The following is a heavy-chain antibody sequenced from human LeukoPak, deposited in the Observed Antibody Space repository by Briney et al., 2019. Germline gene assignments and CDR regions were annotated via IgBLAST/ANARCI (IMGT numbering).Heavy chain of an antibody. V-gene: IGHV4-34*01. J-gene: IGHJ4*02. D-gene: IGHD6-19*01. Sequence: GSLRLSCAASGFPFSSHVLSWVRQPPGKGLEWIGEINHSGSTNYNPSLKSRVTISVDTSKNQFSLKLSSVTAADTAVYYCARGGPGAVADYWGQGTLVTVSS. CDR1: GFPFSSHV. CDR2: INHSGST. CDR3: ARGGPGAVADY.